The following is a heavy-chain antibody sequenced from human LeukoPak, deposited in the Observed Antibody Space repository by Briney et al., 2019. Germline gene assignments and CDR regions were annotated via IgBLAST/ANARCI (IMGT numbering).Heavy chain of an antibody. Sequence: GGSLRLSCAASGFTFSSYAMSWVRQAPGKGLEWVANIKQDGSEKYYVDSVKGRFTISRDNAKNSLYLQMNSLRAEDTAVYYCARDHDYVWGSYRAYYFDYWGQGTLVTVSS. D-gene: IGHD3-16*02. V-gene: IGHV3-7*01. J-gene: IGHJ4*02. CDR3: ARDHDYVWGSYRAYYFDY. CDR2: IKQDGSEK. CDR1: GFTFSSYA.